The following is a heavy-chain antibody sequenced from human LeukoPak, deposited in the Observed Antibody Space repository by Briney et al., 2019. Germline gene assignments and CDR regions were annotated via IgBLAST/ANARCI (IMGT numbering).Heavy chain of an antibody. V-gene: IGHV3-53*01. D-gene: IGHD2-2*01. CDR3: ANTYQEGAFDI. CDR2: IYSGGST. J-gene: IGHJ3*02. CDR1: GFTFSNAW. Sequence: PGGSLRLSCAASGFTFSNAWMSWVRQAPGKGLEWVSVIYSGGSTYYADSVKGRFTITRDNSKNTLYLQMNSLRAEDTAVYYCANTYQEGAFDIWGQGTMVTVSS.